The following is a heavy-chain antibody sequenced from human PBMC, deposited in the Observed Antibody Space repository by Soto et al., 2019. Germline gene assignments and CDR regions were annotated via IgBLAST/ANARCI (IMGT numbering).Heavy chain of an antibody. CDR1: GFTFSSYA. Sequence: PGGSVRLSCAASGFTFSSYAMSWVRQAPGKGLEWVSAISGSGGSTYYADSVKGRFTISRDNSKNTLYLQMNSLRAEDTAVYYCAKGLWQQQLVRHFGWFDPWGQGTLVTVSS. CDR2: ISGSGGST. CDR3: AKGLWQQQLVRHFGWFDP. V-gene: IGHV3-23*01. J-gene: IGHJ5*02. D-gene: IGHD6-13*01.